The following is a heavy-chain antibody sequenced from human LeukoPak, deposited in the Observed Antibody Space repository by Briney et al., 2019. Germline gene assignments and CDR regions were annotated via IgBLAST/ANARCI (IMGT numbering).Heavy chain of an antibody. CDR1: GYTFTGYY. D-gene: IGHD3-22*01. V-gene: IGHV1-2*02. Sequence: ASVKVSCKASGYTFTGYYMHWVRQAPGQGLEWMGWINPNSGGTNYAQKFQGRVTMTRDTSISTAYMELSRLRSDDTAVYYCARVMYYYDSSGYHSCDYFDYWGQGTLVTVSS. J-gene: IGHJ4*02. CDR3: ARVMYYYDSSGYHSCDYFDY. CDR2: INPNSGGT.